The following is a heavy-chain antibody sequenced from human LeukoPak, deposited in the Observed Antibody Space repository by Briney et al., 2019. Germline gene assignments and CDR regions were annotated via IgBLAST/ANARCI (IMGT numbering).Heavy chain of an antibody. Sequence: GGPLRLSCAASGFTFNSYSVNWVRQAPGKGLEWVSSISSSSTYIYYADSLKGRFTVSRDNAKNSLYLQMNSLRAEDTAVYYCAIDYLGAFDIWGQGTMVTVSS. J-gene: IGHJ3*02. V-gene: IGHV3-21*01. CDR3: AIDYLGAFDI. CDR2: ISSSSTYI. CDR1: GFTFNSYS. D-gene: IGHD2/OR15-2a*01.